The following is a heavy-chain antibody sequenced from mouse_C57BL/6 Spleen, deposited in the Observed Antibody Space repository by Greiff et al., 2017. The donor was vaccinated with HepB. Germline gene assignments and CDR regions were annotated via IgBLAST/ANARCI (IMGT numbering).Heavy chain of an antibody. J-gene: IGHJ4*01. CDR3: VRDEAYYEAMDY. V-gene: IGHV10-3*01. D-gene: IGHD2-10*01. Sequence: DVQLVESGGGLVQPKGSLKLSCAASGFTFNTYAMHWVRQAPGKGLEWVARIRSKSSNYATYYAESVKDRFTISRDDSQSMIYLQMNNLKTEDTAMYYGVRDEAYYEAMDYWGQGTSVTVSS. CDR2: IRSKSSNYAT. CDR1: GFTFNTYA.